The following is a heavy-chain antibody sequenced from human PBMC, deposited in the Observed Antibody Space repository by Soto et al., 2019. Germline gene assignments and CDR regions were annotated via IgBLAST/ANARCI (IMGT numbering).Heavy chain of an antibody. CDR2: IYYSGST. D-gene: IGHD2-15*01. Sequence: PSETLSLTCTVSGGSISSYYWSWIRQPPGKGLEWIGYIYYSGSTNYNPSLKSRVTISVDTSKNQFSLKLSSVTAADTAVYYRARRQGYCSGGSCYWNWFDPWGQGTLVTVSS. J-gene: IGHJ5*02. V-gene: IGHV4-59*08. CDR3: ARRQGYCSGGSCYWNWFDP. CDR1: GGSISSYY.